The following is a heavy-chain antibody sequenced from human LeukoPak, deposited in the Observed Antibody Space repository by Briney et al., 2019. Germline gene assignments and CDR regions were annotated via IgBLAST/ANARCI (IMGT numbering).Heavy chain of an antibody. CDR1: GFTFSSYG. CDR2: ISYDGGNK. V-gene: IGHV3-30*18. J-gene: IGHJ6*02. D-gene: IGHD3-10*01. CDR3: AKDLGPGHMVRGVIIFYYYYGMDV. Sequence: GGSLRLSCAASGFTFSSYGMHWVRQAPGKGLEWVAVISYDGGNKYYADSVKGRFTISRDNSKNTLYLQMNSLRAEDTAVYYCAKDLGPGHMVRGVIIFYYYYGMDVWGQGTTVTVSS.